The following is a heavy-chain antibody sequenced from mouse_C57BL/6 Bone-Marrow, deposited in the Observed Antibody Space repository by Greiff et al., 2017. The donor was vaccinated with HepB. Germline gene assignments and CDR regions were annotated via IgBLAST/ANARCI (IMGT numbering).Heavy chain of an antibody. J-gene: IGHJ2*01. Sequence: QVQLKQPGAELVKPGASVKLSCKASGYTFTSYWMHWVKQRPGQGLEWIGMIHPNSGSTNYNEKFKSKATLTVDKSSSTAYMQLSSLTSEDSAVYYCASDRTTVVPDYWGQGTTLTVSS. D-gene: IGHD1-1*01. CDR1: GYTFTSYW. CDR3: ASDRTTVVPDY. CDR2: IHPNSGST. V-gene: IGHV1-64*01.